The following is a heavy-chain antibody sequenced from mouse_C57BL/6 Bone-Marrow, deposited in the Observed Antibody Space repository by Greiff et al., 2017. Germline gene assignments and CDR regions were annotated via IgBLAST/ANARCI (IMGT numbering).Heavy chain of an antibody. CDR2: IYPGSGST. V-gene: IGHV1-55*01. CDR3: ERHYYRGRCYWYFDV. D-gene: IGHD1-1*01. CDR1: GYTFTSYW. J-gene: IGHJ1*03. Sequence: QVQLQQSGAELVKPGASVKMSCKASGYTFTSYWITWVKQRPGQGLEWIGDIYPGSGSTNYNEKFKSKATLTVDTSSSTAYMQLSSLTSEDSAVYYCERHYYRGRCYWYFDVWGTGTTVTVSS.